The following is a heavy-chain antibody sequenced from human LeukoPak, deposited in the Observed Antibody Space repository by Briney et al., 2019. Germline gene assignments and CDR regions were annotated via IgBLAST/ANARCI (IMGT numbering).Heavy chain of an antibody. CDR2: IYYSGST. V-gene: IGHV4-31*03. CDR1: GGSISSGGYY. CDR3: ARAYGDYGRPDY. Sequence: SETLSVTCTVSGGSISSGGYYWSWIRQHPGKGLEWIGHIYYSGSTYYNPSLKSRVTISVDTSKNQFSLKLSSVTAADTAVYYCARAYGDYGRPDYWGQGTLVTVSS. D-gene: IGHD4-17*01. J-gene: IGHJ4*02.